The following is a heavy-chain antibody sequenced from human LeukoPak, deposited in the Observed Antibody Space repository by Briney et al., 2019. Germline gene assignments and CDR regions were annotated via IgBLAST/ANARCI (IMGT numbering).Heavy chain of an antibody. CDR1: GYTFTGYY. J-gene: IGHJ3*02. D-gene: IGHD6-19*01. CDR2: INPNSGGT. V-gene: IGHV1-2*02. Sequence: ASVKVSCKASGYTFTGYYMHWVRQAPGQGLEWMGWINPNSGGTNYAQKFQGRVTMTRDTSISTAYMELSRLRSDDTAVYYCARDTSRLVTYSSGWADAFDIWGQGTMVTVSS. CDR3: ARDTSRLVTYSSGWADAFDI.